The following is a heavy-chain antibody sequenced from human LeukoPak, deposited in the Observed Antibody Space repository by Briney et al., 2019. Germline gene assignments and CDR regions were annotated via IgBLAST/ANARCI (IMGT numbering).Heavy chain of an antibody. V-gene: IGHV4-59*01. CDR2: IYYSGRT. J-gene: IGHJ3*02. CDR3: ARGEQYSSTGAFDI. Sequence: SETLSLTCTVSGDSISSYYWSWIRQPPGKGLEWIGYIYYSGRTNYNPSLKSRVTISVDTSKNQFSLKLSSVTAADTAVYYCARGEQYSSTGAFDIWGQGTMVTVSS. D-gene: IGHD6-13*01. CDR1: GDSISSYY.